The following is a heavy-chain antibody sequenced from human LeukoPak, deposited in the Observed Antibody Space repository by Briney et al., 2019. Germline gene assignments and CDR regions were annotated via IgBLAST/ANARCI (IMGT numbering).Heavy chain of an antibody. D-gene: IGHD2-8*01. V-gene: IGHV3-30*03. CDR1: GFTFSRFG. CDR3: ASEYNGL. CDR2: ISNDGNKR. J-gene: IGHJ4*02. Sequence: PGRSLRLSREVSGFTFSRFGFHWVRQAPGKGLEWVSFISNDGNKRNYGDSVKGRFTISRDDSKNTVYLQVNSLRLEDTAVYYCASEYNGLWGQGTLVTVSS.